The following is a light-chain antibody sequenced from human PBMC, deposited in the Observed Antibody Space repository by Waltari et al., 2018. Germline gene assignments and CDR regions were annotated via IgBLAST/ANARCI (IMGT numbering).Light chain of an antibody. CDR2: AAS. CDR3: QQSYSTPFT. Sequence: DIQMTQSPSSLSASVGDRDTITCRASQSSSSYLNWYQQKPGKAPKLLIYAASSLPSGVPSRFSGSGSGTDFTLTISSLQPEDFASYYCQQSYSTPFTFGPGTKVDIK. V-gene: IGKV1-39*01. CDR1: QSSSSY. J-gene: IGKJ3*01.